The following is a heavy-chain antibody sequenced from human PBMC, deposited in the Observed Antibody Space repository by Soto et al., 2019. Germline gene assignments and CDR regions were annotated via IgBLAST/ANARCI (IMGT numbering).Heavy chain of an antibody. D-gene: IGHD2-21*02. V-gene: IGHV5-10-1*01. CDR1: GYSFTSYW. CDR2: IDPSDSYT. J-gene: IGHJ6*02. CDR3: ARRYCGGDCNYYYYGMDV. Sequence: PGESLKISCKGSGYSFTSYWISWVRQMPGKGLEWMGRIDPSDSYTNYSPSFQGHVTISADKSISTAYLQWSSLKASDTAMYYCARRYCGGDCNYYYYGMDVWGQGTTVTAP.